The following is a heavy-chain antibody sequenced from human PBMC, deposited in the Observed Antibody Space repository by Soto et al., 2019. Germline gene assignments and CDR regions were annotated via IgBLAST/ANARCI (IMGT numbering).Heavy chain of an antibody. CDR3: EREGILFSGVIVLYGMDV. V-gene: IGHV1-8*01. J-gene: IGHJ6*02. D-gene: IGHD3-3*01. Sequence: QVQLVQSGAEVKKPGASVKVSCKASGYSFTRHDINWVRQAPGQGLEWMGWINPSSGNTGYAQRCPGRLTMTTDTSTNTAYMELSGLKSEDTAISDCEREGILFSGVIVLYGMDVWGQGTTVTAPS. CDR2: INPSSGNT. CDR1: GYSFTRHD.